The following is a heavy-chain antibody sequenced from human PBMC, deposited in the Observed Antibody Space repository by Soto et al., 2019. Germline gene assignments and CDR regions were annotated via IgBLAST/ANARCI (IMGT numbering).Heavy chain of an antibody. J-gene: IGHJ4*02. CDR1: GFSLSTSRVA. V-gene: IGHV2-5*02. CDR3: AHSYYGDYAASFDY. Sequence: QITLKESGPTVVKPTETLTLTCSFSGFSLSTSRVAVAWIRQPPGKALEWLALIYWDDDKRYSPSLKSRLTIAKDTSKNQVVLTLTNMDPVDTATYYCAHSYYGDYAASFDYWGQGALVTVSS. D-gene: IGHD4-17*01. CDR2: IYWDDDK.